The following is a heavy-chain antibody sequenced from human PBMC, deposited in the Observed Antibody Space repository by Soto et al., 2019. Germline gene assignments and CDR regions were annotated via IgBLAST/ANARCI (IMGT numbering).Heavy chain of an antibody. Sequence: EVQLVESGGGLVKPGGSLRLSCAASGFTFNTYDMNWVRQAPGKGLEWVSSITTSSAYIYYADSLKGRINISRDNAKNSLFLQMNSLRAEDTAVYYCVRSGTARLLRHSWFDTWGQGTLVTVSS. CDR2: ITTSSAYI. CDR1: GFTFNTYD. CDR3: VRSGTARLLRHSWFDT. D-gene: IGHD2-21*01. J-gene: IGHJ5*02. V-gene: IGHV3-21*01.